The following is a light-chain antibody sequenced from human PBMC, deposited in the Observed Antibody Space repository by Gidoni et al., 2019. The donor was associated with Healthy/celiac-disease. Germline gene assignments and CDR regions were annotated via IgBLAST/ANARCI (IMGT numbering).Light chain of an antibody. V-gene: IGKV3-20*01. CDR2: GAS. Sequence: IVLTQSPGTLSLSPGERATLSCRASQSVSSGYLGWYQQKPGQAPRLLIYGASSRATGIPDRFSGSGSGTDFTLTISRLEPEDFAVYYCQQYGSSPWTFGQGTKVEIK. J-gene: IGKJ1*01. CDR1: QSVSSGY. CDR3: QQYGSSPWT.